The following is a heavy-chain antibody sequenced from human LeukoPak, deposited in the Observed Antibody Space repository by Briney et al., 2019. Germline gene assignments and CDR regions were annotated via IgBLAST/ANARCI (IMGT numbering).Heavy chain of an antibody. Sequence: GGSLRLSCAASGFTFSYYYMSWIRQAPGKGLEWVSYISSSRSYINYADSVKGRFTISRDNAKNSLYLKMKSLRAEDTAVYYCARDCSSTSCYVVWEPGYGMDVWGQGTTVTVSS. CDR1: GFTFSYYY. J-gene: IGHJ6*02. V-gene: IGHV3-11*06. CDR2: ISSSRSYI. CDR3: ARDCSSTSCYVVWEPGYGMDV. D-gene: IGHD2-2*01.